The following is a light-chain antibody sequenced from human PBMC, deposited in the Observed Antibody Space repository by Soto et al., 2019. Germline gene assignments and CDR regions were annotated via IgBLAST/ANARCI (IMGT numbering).Light chain of an antibody. J-gene: IGKJ5*01. Sequence: EIVLTQSPATLSLSPGERATLSCRASQSVSSYLAWYQQKPGQAPRLLIYDASNRATGIPARFSGSGSGTDFTLTISSLEPEDFAVYYCQQRGDWPPTFGQGTRLEIK. CDR3: QQRGDWPPT. CDR1: QSVSSY. V-gene: IGKV3-11*01. CDR2: DAS.